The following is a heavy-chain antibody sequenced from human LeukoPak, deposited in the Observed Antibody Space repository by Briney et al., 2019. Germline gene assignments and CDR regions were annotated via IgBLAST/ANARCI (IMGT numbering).Heavy chain of an antibody. V-gene: IGHV3-23*01. J-gene: IGHJ5*02. CDR2: ISPSGDIT. D-gene: IGHD4-17*01. Sequence: GGSLRLSCAASGFIFRNYGMNWVRQAPGKGLEWVSGISPSGDITYYADSVKGRFTISRDNSKNTVYLQMDSLRFEDAAVYYCARHDYGDYVWENGFDPWGQGTLVTVSS. CDR1: GFIFRNYG. CDR3: ARHDYGDYVWENGFDP.